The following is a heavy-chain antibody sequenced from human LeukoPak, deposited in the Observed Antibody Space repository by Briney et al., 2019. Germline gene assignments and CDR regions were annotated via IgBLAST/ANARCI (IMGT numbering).Heavy chain of an antibody. J-gene: IGHJ3*02. V-gene: IGHV3-21*01. CDR2: ISSSSSYI. CDR3: ARAQTADAFDI. Sequence: GGSLRLACAASGFTFSSYSMNWVRQAPGKGLEWVSSISSSSSYIYYADSVKGRFTISRDNAKNSLYLQMNSLRAEDTAVYYCARAQTADAFDIWGQGTMVIVSS. D-gene: IGHD1-1*01. CDR1: GFTFSSYS.